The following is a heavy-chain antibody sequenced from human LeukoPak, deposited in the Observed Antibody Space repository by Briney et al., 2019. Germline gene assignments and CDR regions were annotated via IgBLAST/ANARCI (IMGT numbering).Heavy chain of an antibody. V-gene: IGHV3-7*01. Sequence: GGTLRLSSAASGFTFSSYWMSWVRQAPGKGLEWVANIKKDGSEKYYVDSVKGRFTISRDNAKNSLYLQMNSLRAEDTAVYYCARDDCSSVSCYHNWFDPWGQGTLVTVSS. J-gene: IGHJ5*02. CDR3: ARDDCSSVSCYHNWFDP. CDR1: GFTFSSYW. CDR2: IKKDGSEK. D-gene: IGHD2-2*01.